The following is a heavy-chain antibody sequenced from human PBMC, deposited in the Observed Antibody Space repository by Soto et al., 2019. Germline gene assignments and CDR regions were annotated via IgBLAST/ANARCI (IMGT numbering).Heavy chain of an antibody. CDR3: ARASSESSGVPEYYFVY. J-gene: IGHJ4*02. D-gene: IGHD2-15*01. V-gene: IGHV3-33*01. Sequence: QVPLVESGGGVVQPGRSLRLSCAASGFTFSSYGMHWVRQAPGKGLEWVAVIWYDGSNNYYADSVKGRFTISRDNSKNTLYLQMSSLSAEDTAVDYCARASSESSGVPEYYFVYWGQGTLGTVSS. CDR1: GFTFSSYG. CDR2: IWYDGSNN.